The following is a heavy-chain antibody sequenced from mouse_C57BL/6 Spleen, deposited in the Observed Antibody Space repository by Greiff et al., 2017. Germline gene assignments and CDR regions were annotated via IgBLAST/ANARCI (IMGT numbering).Heavy chain of an antibody. V-gene: IGHV1-9*01. CDR2: MLPGSGSP. J-gene: IGHJ3*01. CDR3: ARRTGPAWFAY. Sequence: QVQLQQSGAELMKPGASVKLSCKATGYTFTGYWIEWVKQRPGHGLEWIGEMLPGSGSPNYNEKFKGKATFTAYTSSNTAYLQLSSLTNYDGSICYCARRTGPAWFAYWGQGTLVTVSA. CDR1: GYTFTGYW. D-gene: IGHD4-1*01.